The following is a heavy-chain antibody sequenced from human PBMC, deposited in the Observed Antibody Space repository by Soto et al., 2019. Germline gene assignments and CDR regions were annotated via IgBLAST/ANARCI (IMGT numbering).Heavy chain of an antibody. CDR1: GGSISSGDYY. J-gene: IGHJ3*02. Sequence: SETLSLTCTVSGGSISSGDYYWSWIRQPPGKGLEWIGYIYYSGSTYYNPSLKSRVTISVDTSKNQFSLKLSSVTAADTAVYYCARVSSRMINAFDIWGQGTMVT. CDR2: IYYSGST. D-gene: IGHD3-16*01. CDR3: ARVSSRMINAFDI. V-gene: IGHV4-30-4*01.